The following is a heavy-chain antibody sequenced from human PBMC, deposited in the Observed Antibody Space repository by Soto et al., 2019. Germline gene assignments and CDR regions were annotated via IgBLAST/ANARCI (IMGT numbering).Heavy chain of an antibody. Sequence: SETLSLTCAVYGGSFSGYYWSWIRQPPGKGLEWIGEINHSGSTNYNPSLKSRVTISVDTSKNQFSLKLSSVTAADTAVYYCARGRGGSGYDLYSFDYWGQGTLVTVSS. CDR2: INHSGST. D-gene: IGHD5-12*01. CDR1: GGSFSGYY. V-gene: IGHV4-34*01. J-gene: IGHJ4*02. CDR3: ARGRGGSGYDLYSFDY.